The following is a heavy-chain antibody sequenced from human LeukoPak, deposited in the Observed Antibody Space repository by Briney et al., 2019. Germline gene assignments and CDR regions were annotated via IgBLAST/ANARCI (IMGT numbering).Heavy chain of an antibody. V-gene: IGHV3-7*01. J-gene: IGHJ4*02. CDR1: GFTFSDYW. D-gene: IGHD6-6*01. CDR3: ARRGGSSSRRSPIDY. CDR2: IKQDGSQR. Sequence: GGSLRLSCTASGFTFSDYWMTWVRQAPGKGPEWGAYIKQDGSQRYYVDSVRGRFTISRDNAKNSLFLQMNGLRAEDTAVYYCARRGGSSSRRSPIDYWGQGTLVTVSS.